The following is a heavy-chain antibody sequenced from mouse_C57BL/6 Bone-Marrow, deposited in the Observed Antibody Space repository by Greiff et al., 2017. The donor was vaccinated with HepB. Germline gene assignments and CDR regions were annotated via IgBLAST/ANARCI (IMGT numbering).Heavy chain of an antibody. V-gene: IGHV5-4*01. CDR2: ISDGGSYT. CDR1: GFTFSSYA. J-gene: IGHJ1*03. Sequence: EVKLVESGGGLVKPGGSLKLSCAASGFTFSSYAMSWVRQTPEKRLEWVATISDGGSYTYYPDNVKGRFTISRDNAKNNLYLQMSHLKSEDTAMYYCARDSGTMYFDVWGTGTTVTVSS. D-gene: IGHD4-1*01. CDR3: ARDSGTMYFDV.